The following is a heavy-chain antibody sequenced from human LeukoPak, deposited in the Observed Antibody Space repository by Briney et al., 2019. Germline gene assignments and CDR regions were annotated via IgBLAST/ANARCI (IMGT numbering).Heavy chain of an antibody. CDR1: GYSFTNYW. V-gene: IGHV5-51*01. D-gene: IGHD2-2*01. CDR3: ARRSIVVVPAAVGDWYFDL. J-gene: IGHJ2*01. Sequence: GESLKISCKGSGYSFTNYWIGWVRQMPGKGLEWMGIIYPGDSDTRYSPSFQGQVTISADKSISTAYLQWSSLKASDTAMYYCARRSIVVVPAAVGDWYFDLWGRGTLVTVSS. CDR2: IYPGDSDT.